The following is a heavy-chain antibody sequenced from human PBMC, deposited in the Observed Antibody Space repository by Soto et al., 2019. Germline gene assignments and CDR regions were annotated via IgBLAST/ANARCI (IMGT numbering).Heavy chain of an antibody. CDR1: GGSISSSNYY. D-gene: IGHD2-15*01. CDR2: IYHSGNT. CDR3: ARGQVVAAQH. J-gene: IGHJ4*02. V-gene: IGHV4-39*01. Sequence: SETLSLTCTVSGGSISSSNYYWGWIRQPPGKGLEWIGSIYHSGNTYYNPSLKSRVTISVDTSKNQFSLKLSSVTAADTAVYYCARGQVVAAQHWGQGTLVTVSS.